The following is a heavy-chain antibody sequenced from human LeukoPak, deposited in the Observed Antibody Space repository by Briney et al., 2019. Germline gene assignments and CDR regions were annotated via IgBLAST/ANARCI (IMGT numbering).Heavy chain of an antibody. J-gene: IGHJ5*02. Sequence: PSETLSLTCTVSGGSISSGSYYWSWIRQPAGTGLEWIGRIYTSGSTNYNPSLKSRVTISVDTSKNQFSLELSSVTAADTAVYYCASGHRSGWQGTWGQGTLVTVSS. CDR2: IYTSGST. D-gene: IGHD6-19*01. CDR3: ASGHRSGWQGT. V-gene: IGHV4-61*02. CDR1: GGSISSGSYY.